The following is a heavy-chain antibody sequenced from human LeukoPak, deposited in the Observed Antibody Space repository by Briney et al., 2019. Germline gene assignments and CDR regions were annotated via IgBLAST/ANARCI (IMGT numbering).Heavy chain of an antibody. CDR3: AREVPGTITYYMDV. CDR2: ISSSSSNI. Sequence: GGSLRLSCAASGFTFSSYSMNWVRQAPGKGLEWVSYISSSSSNIYYADSVKGRFTISRDNAKNSLYLQMNSLRAEDTAVYYCAREVPGTITYYMDVWGKGTTVTVSS. V-gene: IGHV3-48*04. J-gene: IGHJ6*03. CDR1: GFTFSSYS. D-gene: IGHD1-14*01.